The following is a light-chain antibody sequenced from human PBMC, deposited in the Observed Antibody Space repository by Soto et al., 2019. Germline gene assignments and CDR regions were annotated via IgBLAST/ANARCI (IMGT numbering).Light chain of an antibody. Sequence: DIQMTQSPSTLSASAGDRVTITCRASQSISGWLAWYQQRPGKAPKLLIHKASTLESGVPSRFSGSGSGTDFTLTIDSLQPDDFATYSCQQYHAYPYTFGQGTKPEIK. J-gene: IGKJ2*01. V-gene: IGKV1-5*03. CDR2: KAS. CDR1: QSISGW. CDR3: QQYHAYPYT.